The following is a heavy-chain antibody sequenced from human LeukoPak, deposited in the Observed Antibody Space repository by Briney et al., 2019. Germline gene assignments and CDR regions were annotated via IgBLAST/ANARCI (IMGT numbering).Heavy chain of an antibody. CDR1: GASITSYY. CDR3: ARHGAAAAGDYFYYYLDV. J-gene: IGHJ6*03. CDR2: IYYSGST. V-gene: IGHV4-59*08. D-gene: IGHD6-13*01. Sequence: KPSETLSLTCTVFGASITSYYWSWIRQLPGKGLEWIGYIYYSGSTNYNPSLKSRVTISVDTSKNQFSLKLSSVSVADTAVYYCARHGAAAAGDYFYYYLDVWGKGTTVTVSS.